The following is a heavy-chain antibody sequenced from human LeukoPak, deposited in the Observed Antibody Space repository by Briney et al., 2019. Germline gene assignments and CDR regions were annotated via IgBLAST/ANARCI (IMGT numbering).Heavy chain of an antibody. D-gene: IGHD3-22*01. CDR3: ASGYDSSGYYYHY. V-gene: IGHV4-39*01. J-gene: IGHJ4*02. CDR2: IYYSGST. Sequence: PSETLSLTCTVSGGSISSSDYYWGWIRQPPGKGLEWIGSIYYSGSTYYNPSHKSRVTISVDTSKNQFSLKLSSVTAADTAVYYCASGYDSSGYYYHYWGQGTLVTVSS. CDR1: GGSISSSDYY.